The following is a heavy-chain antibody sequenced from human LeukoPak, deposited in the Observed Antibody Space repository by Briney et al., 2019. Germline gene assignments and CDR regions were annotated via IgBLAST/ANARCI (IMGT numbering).Heavy chain of an antibody. J-gene: IGHJ4*02. V-gene: IGHV5-51*01. D-gene: IGHD6-13*01. Sequence: NLGESLMISCKGSAYSFTSYWIGWVRQLPGKGLEWMGIIYPGDSDTRYSPSFQGQVTISADKSISTACLQWSSLKASDTAMYYCACIAAAGRWSHSDYWGQGTLVTVSS. CDR3: ACIAAAGRWSHSDY. CDR1: AYSFTSYW. CDR2: IYPGDSDT.